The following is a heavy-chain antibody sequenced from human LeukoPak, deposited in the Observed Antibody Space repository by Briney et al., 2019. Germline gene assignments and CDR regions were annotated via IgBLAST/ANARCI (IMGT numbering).Heavy chain of an antibody. J-gene: IGHJ4*02. CDR1: GYSISSGYY. Sequence: SETLSLTCTVSGYSISSGYYWGWIRQPPGKGLEWIVNFFHSGNTYYNPSLKSRVTISVDPSKNQFSLKLSSVTAADTAVYYCARGGYSGGRDYWGQGTLVTVSS. CDR3: ARGGYSGGRDY. CDR2: FFHSGNT. D-gene: IGHD1-26*01. V-gene: IGHV4-38-2*02.